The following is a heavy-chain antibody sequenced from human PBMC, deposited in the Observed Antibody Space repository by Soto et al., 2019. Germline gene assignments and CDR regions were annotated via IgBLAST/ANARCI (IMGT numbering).Heavy chain of an antibody. D-gene: IGHD3-22*01. Sequence: SETLSLTCTVSGGSISSSSYYWGWIRQPPGKRLEWIGSIYYSGSTYYNPSLKSRVTISVYTSKNQFSLKLSSVTASDTAVYYCARPYYYDSSGYYINWGQGTLVTVS. CDR1: GGSISSSSYY. J-gene: IGHJ4*02. V-gene: IGHV4-39*01. CDR3: ARPYYYDSSGYYIN. CDR2: IYYSGST.